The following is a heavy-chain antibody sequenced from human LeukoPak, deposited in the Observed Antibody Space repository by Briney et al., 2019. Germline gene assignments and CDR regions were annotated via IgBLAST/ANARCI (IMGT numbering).Heavy chain of an antibody. CDR1: GYAFSSYG. CDR2: ISAYNGNT. D-gene: IGHD1-14*01. V-gene: IGHV1-18*01. Sequence: ASVKVSCKASGYAFSSYGITWVRQAPGQGLEWMGWISAYNGNTNYAQKFRGRVTMTIDISTTTAYMALRSLRSDDTAVYYCARGSLSATANDYWGQGTLVTVSS. CDR3: ARGSLSATANDY. J-gene: IGHJ4*02.